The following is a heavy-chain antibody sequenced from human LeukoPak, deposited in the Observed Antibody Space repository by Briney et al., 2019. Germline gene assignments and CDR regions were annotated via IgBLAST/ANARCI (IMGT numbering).Heavy chain of an antibody. CDR3: AIGTFKYQLLRFLDY. J-gene: IGHJ4*02. V-gene: IGHV7-4-1*02. CDR1: GYTFTSYA. CDR2: INTNTGNP. Sequence: ASVTVSCTASGYTFTSYAMNWVRQAPGQGLEWMGWINTNTGNPTYAQGFTGRFVFSLDTSVSTAYLQISSLKAEDTAVYYCAIGTFKYQLLRFLDYWGQGTLVTVSS. D-gene: IGHD2-2*01.